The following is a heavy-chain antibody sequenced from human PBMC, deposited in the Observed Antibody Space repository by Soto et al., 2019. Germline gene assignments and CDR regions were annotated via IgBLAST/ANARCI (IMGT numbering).Heavy chain of an antibody. J-gene: IGHJ4*02. CDR2: IYPGGSEK. D-gene: IGHD6-19*01. CDR3: ARDRGSGLYRAGSDY. CDR1: GFTFSSYW. V-gene: IGHV3-7*01. Sequence: GGSLRLSCPASGFTFSSYWMTWVRQAPGKGLEWVAKIYPGGSEKYYVESVKGRFTISRDNTKNSLSLQMNSLRAEDSAVYFCARDRGSGLYRAGSDYWGQGTQVTVSS.